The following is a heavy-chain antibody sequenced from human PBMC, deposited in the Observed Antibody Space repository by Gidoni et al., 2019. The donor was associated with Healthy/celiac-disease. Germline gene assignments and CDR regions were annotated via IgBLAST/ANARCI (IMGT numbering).Heavy chain of an antibody. V-gene: IGHV3-15*01. CDR3: TTECFPYYYDSDPYFSY. CDR1: GFTFSNAW. J-gene: IGHJ4*02. Sequence: EVQLVESGGGLVKPGGSLRLSCAASGFTFSNAWMSWVRQAPGKGLEWVGRIKSKTDGGTTDYAAPVKGRFTISRDDSKNTLYLQMNSLKTEDTAVYYCTTECFPYYYDSDPYFSYWGQGTLVTVSS. D-gene: IGHD3-22*01. CDR2: IKSKTDGGTT.